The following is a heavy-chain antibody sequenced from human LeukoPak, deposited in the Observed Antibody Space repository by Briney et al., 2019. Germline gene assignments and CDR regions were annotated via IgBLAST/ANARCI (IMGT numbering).Heavy chain of an antibody. CDR2: INTDGSST. CDR1: GFTFSSYW. D-gene: IGHD6-19*01. J-gene: IGHJ4*02. Sequence: GGSLRLSCAASGFTFSSYWMHWVRQAPGKGLVWVSRINTDGSSTSYADSVKGRFTISRDNAKNTLYLQMNSLRAEDTAVYYCARDDSSGSWGYWGQGTLVTVSS. CDR3: ARDDSSGSWGY. V-gene: IGHV3-74*01.